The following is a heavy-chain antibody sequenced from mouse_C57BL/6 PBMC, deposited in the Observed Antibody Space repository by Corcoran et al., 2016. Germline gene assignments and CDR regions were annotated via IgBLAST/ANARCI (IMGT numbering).Heavy chain of an antibody. J-gene: IGHJ4*01. CDR2: INTYSGVP. D-gene: IGHD2-5*01. CDR3: ARGPYYSNLYAMDY. V-gene: IGHV9-3*01. CDR1: GYTFTTYG. Sequence: QIQWVQSGPELKKPGETVKISCKASGYTFTTYGMSWVKQAPGKGLKWMGWINTYSGVPTYADDFKGRFAFSLETSASTAYLQINNLKNEDTATYFCARGPYYSNLYAMDYWGQGTSVTVSS.